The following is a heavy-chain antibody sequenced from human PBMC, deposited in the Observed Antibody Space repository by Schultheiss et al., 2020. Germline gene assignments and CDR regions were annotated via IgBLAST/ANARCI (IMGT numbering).Heavy chain of an antibody. CDR3: ARLKGRGVLDY. J-gene: IGHJ4*02. V-gene: IGHV3-11*04. CDR1: GFTFSDYY. Sequence: GESLKISCAASGFTFSDYYMSWIRQAPGKGLEWVSYISSSGSTIYYADSVKGRFTISRDNAKNSLYLQMNSLRAEDTAVYYCARLKGRGVLDYWGQGTLVTVSS. D-gene: IGHD3-10*01. CDR2: ISSSGSTI.